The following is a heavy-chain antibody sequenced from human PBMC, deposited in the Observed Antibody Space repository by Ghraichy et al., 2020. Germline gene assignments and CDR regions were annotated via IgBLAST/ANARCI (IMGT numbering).Heavy chain of an antibody. D-gene: IGHD3-22*01. Sequence: ESLNISCTVSGGSISSSSYYWGWIRQPPGKGLEWIGSIYYSGSTYYNPSLKSRVTISVDTSKNQFSLKLSSVTAADTAVYYCARCLTDDSSGYYYGGWFDPWGQGTLVTVSS. V-gene: IGHV4-39*07. J-gene: IGHJ5*02. CDR1: GGSISSSSYY. CDR2: IYYSGST. CDR3: ARCLTDDSSGYYYGGWFDP.